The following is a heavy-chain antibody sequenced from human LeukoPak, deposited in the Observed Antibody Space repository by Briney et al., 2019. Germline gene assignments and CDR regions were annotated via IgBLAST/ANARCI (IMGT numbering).Heavy chain of an antibody. CDR3: ARPNKEFTAMDHAFDI. D-gene: IGHD5-18*01. V-gene: IGHV4-59*12. Sequence: SETLSLTCTVSGGSISSYYWGWIRQPPGKGLEWIGYIYYSGSTNYNPSLKSRVTISVDRSKNQFSLKLSSVTAADTAVYYCARPNKEFTAMDHAFDIWGQGTMVTVSS. CDR2: IYYSGST. CDR1: GGSISSYY. J-gene: IGHJ3*02.